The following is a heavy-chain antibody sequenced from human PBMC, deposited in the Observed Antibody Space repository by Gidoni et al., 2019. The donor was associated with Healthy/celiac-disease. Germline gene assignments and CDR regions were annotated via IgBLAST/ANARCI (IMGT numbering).Heavy chain of an antibody. CDR3: ARSVVGTFDY. CDR2: IYYSGSP. Sequence: QLQLQESGPGLVKPSETLSLTCTVSGGSISSSSYYWGWIRQPPGKGLEWIGSIYYSGSPYYNPSLKSRVTISVDTSQNQFSLKLSSVTAADTAVYYCARSVVGTFDYWGQGTLVTVSS. J-gene: IGHJ4*02. V-gene: IGHV4-39*01. D-gene: IGHD1-26*01. CDR1: GGSISSSSYY.